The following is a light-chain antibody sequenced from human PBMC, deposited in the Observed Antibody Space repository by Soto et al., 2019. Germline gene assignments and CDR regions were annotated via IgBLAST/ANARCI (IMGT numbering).Light chain of an antibody. Sequence: QSVLTQPPSASGTPGQRVTISCSGSSSNIGIRTVNWYQHLPGAAPQLLIYGHNQRPSGVPDRFSGSKSGASATLAISGLQSEDEADYYCATWDDSLSVVLGGGTKVTVL. J-gene: IGLJ2*01. V-gene: IGLV1-44*01. CDR2: GHN. CDR1: SSNIGIRT. CDR3: ATWDDSLSVV.